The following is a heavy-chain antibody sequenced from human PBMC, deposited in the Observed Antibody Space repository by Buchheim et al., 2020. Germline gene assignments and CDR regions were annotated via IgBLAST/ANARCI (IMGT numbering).Heavy chain of an antibody. CDR1: GFTFSSYE. J-gene: IGHJ4*02. CDR2: ISSSGSTI. Sequence: EVRLVESGGGLVQPGGSLRLSCAASGFTFSSYEMNWVRQTPGKGLEWVSYISSSGSTIYYADSVKGRFTISRDNAQHYLYLPMNSLRAEDTAVYYCAREMATFDYWGQGTL. D-gene: IGHD5-24*01. CDR3: AREMATFDY. V-gene: IGHV3-48*03.